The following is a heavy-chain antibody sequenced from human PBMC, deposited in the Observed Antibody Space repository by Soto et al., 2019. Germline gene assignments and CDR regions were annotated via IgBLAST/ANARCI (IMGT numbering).Heavy chain of an antibody. D-gene: IGHD3-10*01. J-gene: IGHJ6*02. CDR2: IWYDGSNK. CDR1: GFTFSSYG. Sequence: GGSLRLSCAASGFTFSSYGMHWVRQAPGKGLEWVAVIWYDGSNKYYADSVKGRFTISRDNSKNTLYLQMNSLRAEDTAVYYCARDAGRMVRGVNGMDVWGQGTTVTVSS. CDR3: ARDAGRMVRGVNGMDV. V-gene: IGHV3-33*01.